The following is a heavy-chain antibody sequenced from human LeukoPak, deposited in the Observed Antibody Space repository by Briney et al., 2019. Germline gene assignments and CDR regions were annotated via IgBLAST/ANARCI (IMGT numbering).Heavy chain of an antibody. V-gene: IGHV4-34*01. CDR2: INHLGRT. J-gene: IGHJ4*02. CDR3: AAEFSAYDPFDS. CDR1: GGSFSHYS. Sequence: SETLSLTCAFSGGSFSHYSWSWIRQTPGKGLEWIGEINHLGRTNYNPSLKSRLTILVGTSKSQFSLKLSSVTAADTAVYYCAAEFSAYDPFDSWGQGTLVTVSS. D-gene: IGHD5-12*01.